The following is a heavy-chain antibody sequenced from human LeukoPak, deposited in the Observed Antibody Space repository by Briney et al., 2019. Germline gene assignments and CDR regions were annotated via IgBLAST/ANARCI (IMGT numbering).Heavy chain of an antibody. D-gene: IGHD2-2*01. J-gene: IGHJ6*04. CDR3: ARERLDCSSTSCYV. Sequence: ASVKVSCKASGGTFSSYAISWVRQAPGQGLEWMGGIIPIFGTANYAQKFQGRVTITADESTSTAYMELSSLRSEDTAVYYCARERLDCSSTSCYVWGKGTTVTVSS. CDR2: IIPIFGTA. CDR1: GGTFSSYA. V-gene: IGHV1-69*13.